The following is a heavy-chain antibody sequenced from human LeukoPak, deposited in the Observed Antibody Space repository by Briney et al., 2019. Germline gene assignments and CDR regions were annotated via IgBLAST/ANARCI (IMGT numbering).Heavy chain of an antibody. D-gene: IGHD2-2*01. CDR1: GGTFSSYA. J-gene: IGHJ5*02. CDR3: AREEGYCSSTSCSNWFDP. V-gene: IGHV1-3*01. CDR2: INAGNGNT. Sequence: GASVKVSCKASGGTFSSYAISWVRQAPGQRLEWMGWINAGNGNTKYSQKFQGRVTITRDTSASTAYMELSSLRSEDTAVYYCAREEGYCSSTSCSNWFDPWGQGTLVTVSS.